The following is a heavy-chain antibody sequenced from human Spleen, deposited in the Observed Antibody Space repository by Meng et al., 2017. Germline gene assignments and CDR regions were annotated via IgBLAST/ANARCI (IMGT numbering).Heavy chain of an antibody. D-gene: IGHD2-15*01. V-gene: IGHV3-66*02. Sequence: GESLKISCAASGFTFGDYGMSWVRQAPGKGLEWVSVIYGGGSTYYADSVKGRFTISRDNSKNTLYLQMNSLRTEDTAVYYCAGGSSCNCYGMDVWGQGTRVTVSS. CDR1: GFTFGDYG. CDR3: AGGSSCNCYGMDV. J-gene: IGHJ6*02. CDR2: IYGGGST.